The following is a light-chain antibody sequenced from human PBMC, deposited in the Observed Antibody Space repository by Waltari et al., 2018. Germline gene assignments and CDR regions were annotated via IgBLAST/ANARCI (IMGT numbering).Light chain of an antibody. J-gene: IGKJ4*01. CDR3: QQYGSSPLT. CDR2: GAS. Sequence: EIVLTQSPGTLSLSPGERATLSCRASQSVSSSYLAWYQKKPGQAPRLPSYGASSRATGIPDRFSGSGSGTDFTLTISRLEPEDFAVYYCQQYGSSPLTFGGGTKVEIK. V-gene: IGKV3-20*01. CDR1: QSVSSSY.